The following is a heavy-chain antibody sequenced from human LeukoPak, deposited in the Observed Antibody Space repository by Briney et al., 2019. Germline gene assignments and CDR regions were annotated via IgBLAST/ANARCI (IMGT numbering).Heavy chain of an antibody. J-gene: IGHJ3*02. CDR1: GYSISSGYY. V-gene: IGHV4-38-2*02. CDR3: ARERANYYDSSGYYYPDAFDI. Sequence: SETLSLTCTVSGYSISSGYYWGWIRQPPGKGLEWIGSIYHSGSTYYNPSLKSRVTISVDTSKNQFSLKLSSVTAADTAVYYCARERANYYDSSGYYYPDAFDIWGQGTMVTVSS. D-gene: IGHD3-22*01. CDR2: IYHSGST.